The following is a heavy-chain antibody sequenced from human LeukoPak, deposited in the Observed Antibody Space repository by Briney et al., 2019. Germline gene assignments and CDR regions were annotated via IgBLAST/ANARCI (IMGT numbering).Heavy chain of an antibody. V-gene: IGHV4-30-4*08. Sequence: SETLSLTCTVSGGSISSGDYYWSWIRQPPGKGLEWIGYIYYSGSTYYNPSLKSRVTISVDTSKNQFSLKLSSVTAADTAVYYCARVLVGATGCLDYWGQGTLVTVSS. CDR1: GGSISSGDYY. CDR2: IYYSGST. D-gene: IGHD1-26*01. CDR3: ARVLVGATGCLDY. J-gene: IGHJ4*02.